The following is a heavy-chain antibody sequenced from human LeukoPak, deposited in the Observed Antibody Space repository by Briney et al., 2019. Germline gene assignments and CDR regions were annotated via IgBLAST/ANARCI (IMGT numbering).Heavy chain of an antibody. J-gene: IGHJ5*02. CDR2: INHSGST. Sequence: SETLSLTCAVYGGSFSGYYWSWIRQPPGKGLEWIWEINHSGSTNYNPSLKSRVTISVDTSKNQFSLRLSSVTAADTAVYYCARGNWDCSSTSCYRTIRRNWFDPWGQGTLVTVSS. CDR1: GGSFSGYY. V-gene: IGHV4-34*01. CDR3: ARGNWDCSSTSCYRTIRRNWFDP. D-gene: IGHD2-2*01.